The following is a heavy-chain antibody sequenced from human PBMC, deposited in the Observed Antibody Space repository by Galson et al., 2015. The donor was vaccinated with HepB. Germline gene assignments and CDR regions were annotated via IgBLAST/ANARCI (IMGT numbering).Heavy chain of an antibody. Sequence: QSGAEVKKPGESLKISCKGSGYSFTSYWIGWVRQMPGKGLEWMGIIYPGDSDTRYSPSFQGQVTISADKSISTAYLQWSSLKASDTAMYYCARLRYYDSSGYYGFDYWGQGTLVTVSS. J-gene: IGHJ4*02. CDR1: GYSFTSYW. CDR2: IYPGDSDT. V-gene: IGHV5-51*03. CDR3: ARLRYYDSSGYYGFDY. D-gene: IGHD3-22*01.